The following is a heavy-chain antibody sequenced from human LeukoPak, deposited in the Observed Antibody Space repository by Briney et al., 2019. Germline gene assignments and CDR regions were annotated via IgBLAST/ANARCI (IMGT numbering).Heavy chain of an antibody. Sequence: ASVKVSRKASGGTFSSYAISWVRQAPGQGLEWMGGIIPIFGTANYAQKFQGRVTITADKSTSTAYMELSSLRSEDTAVYYCASCPGIAAGGFGMDVWGQGTTVTVSS. D-gene: IGHD6-13*01. V-gene: IGHV1-69*06. CDR3: ASCPGIAAGGFGMDV. J-gene: IGHJ6*02. CDR1: GGTFSSYA. CDR2: IIPIFGTA.